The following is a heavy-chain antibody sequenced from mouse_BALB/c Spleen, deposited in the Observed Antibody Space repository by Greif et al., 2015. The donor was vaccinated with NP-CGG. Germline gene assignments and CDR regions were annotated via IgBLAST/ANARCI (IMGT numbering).Heavy chain of an antibody. V-gene: IGHV10S3*01. J-gene: IGHJ2*01. CDR3: VSGNYDY. CDR1: GFTFNTNA. Sequence: DVKLQESGGGLGQPKGSLKLSCAASGFTFNTNAMNWVRQAPGKGLEWVARIRSKSNNYATYYADSVKDRFTISRDDSQSMLYLQMNNLKTEDTAMYYCVSGNYDYWGQGTTLTVSS. CDR2: IRSKSNNYAT. D-gene: IGHD2-1*01.